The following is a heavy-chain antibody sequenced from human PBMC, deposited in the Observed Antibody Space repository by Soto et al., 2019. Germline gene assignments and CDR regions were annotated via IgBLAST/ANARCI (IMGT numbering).Heavy chain of an antibody. CDR2: INHSGST. D-gene: IGHD1-7*01. CDR3: ASRVVPRVTGTTWHHFDP. CDR1: GGSISSSNW. V-gene: IGHV4-4*02. J-gene: IGHJ5*02. Sequence: SETLSLTCAVSGGSISSSNWWSWVRQPPGKGLEWIGEINHSGSTNYNPSLKSRVTISVDTSKNQFSLKLSSVTAADTAVYYCASRVVPRVTGTTWHHFDPWGQGTLVTVSS.